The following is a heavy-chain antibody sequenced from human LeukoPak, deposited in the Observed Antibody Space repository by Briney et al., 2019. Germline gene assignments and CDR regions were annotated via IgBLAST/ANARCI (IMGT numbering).Heavy chain of an antibody. CDR3: AKDKQLAYFDY. V-gene: IGHV3-30*18. Sequence: PGGSLRLACAASGFTFSSYGMHWVRQAPGKGLEWVAVISYDGSNKYYADSVKGRFTISRDNSKNTLYLQMNSLRAEDTAVYYCAKDKQLAYFDYWGQGTLVTVSS. D-gene: IGHD6-13*01. CDR2: ISYDGSNK. CDR1: GFTFSSYG. J-gene: IGHJ4*02.